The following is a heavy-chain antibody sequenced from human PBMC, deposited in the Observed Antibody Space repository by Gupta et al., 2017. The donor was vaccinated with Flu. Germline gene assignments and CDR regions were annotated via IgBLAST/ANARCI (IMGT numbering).Heavy chain of an antibody. J-gene: IGHJ4*02. CDR3: ARDPMVRGLSSDN. Sequence: QVLLVQSGAEVKKPGFSVKVSCKASGGTFNNFAFNWVRQAPGQGLEWMGGIFPIFGTPNYAQNFQGRVTITADESTSTAYMELSSLTSDDTAMYYCARDPMVRGLSSDNWGRGTLVTVSS. CDR2: IFPIFGTP. CDR1: GGTFNNFA. V-gene: IGHV1-69*01. D-gene: IGHD3-10*01.